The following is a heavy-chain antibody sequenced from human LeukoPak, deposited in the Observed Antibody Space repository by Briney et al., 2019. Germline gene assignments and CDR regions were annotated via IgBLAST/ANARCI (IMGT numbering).Heavy chain of an antibody. D-gene: IGHD5-18*01. CDR3: ARGWIREYYFDY. CDR1: GGSFSGYY. Sequence: SETLSLTYAVYGGSFSGYYWSWIRQPPGKGLEWIGEINHSGSTNYNPSLKSRVTISVDTSKNQFSLKLSSVTAADTAVYYCARGWIREYYFDYWGQGTLVTVSS. V-gene: IGHV4-34*01. J-gene: IGHJ4*02. CDR2: INHSGST.